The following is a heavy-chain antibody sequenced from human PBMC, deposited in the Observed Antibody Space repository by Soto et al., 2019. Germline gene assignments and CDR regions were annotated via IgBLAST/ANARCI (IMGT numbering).Heavy chain of an antibody. V-gene: IGHV4-59*08. CDR3: ARLFGFDYYYYTDV. D-gene: IGHD3-10*01. J-gene: IGHJ6*03. CDR1: GGSVSSYY. CDR2: IYYSGST. Sequence: SETLSLTCTVSGGSVSSYYWSWIRQSPGKGLEWIGYIYYSGSTNYNPSLKSRVTISVDTSKNQFSLKLSSVTAADTAVYYCARLFGFDYYYYTDVWGKGTTVTVSS.